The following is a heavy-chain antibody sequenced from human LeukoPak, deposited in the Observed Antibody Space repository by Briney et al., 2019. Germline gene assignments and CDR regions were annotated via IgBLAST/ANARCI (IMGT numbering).Heavy chain of an antibody. CDR1: GFTFSSYS. V-gene: IGHV3-48*01. D-gene: IGHD3-10*01. Sequence: GGSLRLSCAASGFTFSSYSMNWVRQAPGKGLEWVSYISSSSSTIYYADSVKGRFTISRDNAKNSLYLQMNSLRAEDTAVYYCARARLWFGEFELYFDYWGQGTLVTVSS. J-gene: IGHJ4*02. CDR2: ISSSSSTI. CDR3: ARARLWFGEFELYFDY.